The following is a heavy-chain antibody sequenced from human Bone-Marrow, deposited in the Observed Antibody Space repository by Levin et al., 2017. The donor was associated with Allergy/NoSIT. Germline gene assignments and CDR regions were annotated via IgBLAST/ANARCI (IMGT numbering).Heavy chain of an antibody. V-gene: IGHV3-30*18. CDR1: GFTFSSYG. Sequence: SCAASGFTFSSYGMHWLRQAPGKGLEWVAVVSSDGKKKYYADSVSGRFTISRDNSKNTLDLQMNSLRGEDTAVYYCAKEMMAGTTADYWGQGTLVTVSP. D-gene: IGHD1-26*01. J-gene: IGHJ4*02. CDR3: AKEMMAGTTADY. CDR2: VSSDGKKK.